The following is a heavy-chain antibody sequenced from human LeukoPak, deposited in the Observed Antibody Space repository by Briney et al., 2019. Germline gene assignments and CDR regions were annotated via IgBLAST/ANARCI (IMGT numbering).Heavy chain of an antibody. Sequence: GGSLRLSCAASGFTFSDYAVSWVRQAPGKGLEGVSSISGSGGSTYYADSVKGRFTISRDNSKNTVYLQMNSLRAEDTAVYYCAKDVDDYGDYEDYWGQGTLVTVSS. CDR3: AKDVDDYGDYEDY. D-gene: IGHD4-17*01. V-gene: IGHV3-23*01. J-gene: IGHJ4*02. CDR1: GFTFSDYA. CDR2: ISGSGGST.